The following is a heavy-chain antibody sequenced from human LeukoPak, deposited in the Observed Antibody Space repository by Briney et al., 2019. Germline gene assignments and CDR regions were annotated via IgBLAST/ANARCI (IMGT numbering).Heavy chain of an antibody. CDR2: ISSSGSTI. Sequence: GGSLRLSCAASGFTFSSYEMNWVRQAPGKGLEWVSYISSSGSTIYYADSVKGRFTISRDNAKNSLYLQMNSLRAEDTGVYYCVTLEGLRGVMVYWGQGTLVTVSS. J-gene: IGHJ4*02. CDR3: VTLEGLRGVMVY. V-gene: IGHV3-48*03. CDR1: GFTFSSYE. D-gene: IGHD3-10*01.